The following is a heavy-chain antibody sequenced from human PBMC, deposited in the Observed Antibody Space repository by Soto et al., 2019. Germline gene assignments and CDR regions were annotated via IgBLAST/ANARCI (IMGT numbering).Heavy chain of an antibody. D-gene: IGHD2-15*01. CDR1: GGSISSYY. CDR3: ARAGVVAATPFQH. J-gene: IGHJ1*01. CDR2: IDYSGST. V-gene: IGHV4-59*01. Sequence: QVQLQESGPGLVKPSETLSLTCTVSGGSISSYYWSWIRQPPGKGLEWIGYIDYSGSTNYNPSLKSRVTISVDTSKNQFSLKLSSVTAADTAVYYCARAGVVAATPFQHWGQGTLVTVSS.